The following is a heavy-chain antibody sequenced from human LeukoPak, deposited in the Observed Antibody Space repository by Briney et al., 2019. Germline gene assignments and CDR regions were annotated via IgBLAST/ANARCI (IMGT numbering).Heavy chain of an antibody. CDR3: AKVGGDYDSSGYVT. V-gene: IGHV3-9*01. D-gene: IGHD3-22*01. CDR1: GFTFDDYA. Sequence: GRSLRLSCAASGFTFDDYAMHWVRQAPGKGLEWVSGISWNSGSIGYADSVKGRFTISRDNAKNPLYLQMNSLRAEDTALYYCAKVGGDYDSSGYVTWGQGTLVTVSS. CDR2: ISWNSGSI. J-gene: IGHJ4*02.